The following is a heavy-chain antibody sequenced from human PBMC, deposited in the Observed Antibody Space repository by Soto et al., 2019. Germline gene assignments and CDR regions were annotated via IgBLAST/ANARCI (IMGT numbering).Heavy chain of an antibody. D-gene: IGHD1-7*01. J-gene: IGHJ6*02. CDR2: IRSKANSYAT. CDR1: GLTFSGSA. Sequence: PGGSLRLSCAASGLTFSGSAMHWVRQASGKGLEWVGRIRSKANSYATAYAASVKGRFTISRDDSKNTAYLQMNSLKTEDTAVYYCTRSLELLNYYYYYGMEVRGQGTTVTVSS. V-gene: IGHV3-73*01. CDR3: TRSLELLNYYYYYGMEV.